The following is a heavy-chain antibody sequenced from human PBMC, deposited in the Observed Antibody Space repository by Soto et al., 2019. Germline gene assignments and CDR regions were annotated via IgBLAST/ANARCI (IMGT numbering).Heavy chain of an antibody. V-gene: IGHV4-59*01. D-gene: IGHD6-13*01. CDR2: IYYSGST. CDR1: GGSISSYY. J-gene: IGHJ6*02. Sequence: SETLSLTCTVSGGSISSYYWSWIRQPPGKGLEWIGYIYYSGSTNYNPSLKSRVTISVDTSKNQFSLKLSSVTAADTGVYYRARFNRIAAAGTDSSYGMDVWGQGTTVTVSS. CDR3: ARFNRIAAAGTDSSYGMDV.